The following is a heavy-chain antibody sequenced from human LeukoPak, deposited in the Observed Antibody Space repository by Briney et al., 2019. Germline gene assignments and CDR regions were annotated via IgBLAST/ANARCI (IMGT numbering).Heavy chain of an antibody. CDR1: GFTFSSYG. Sequence: PGGSLRLSCAASGFTFSSYGMHWVRQAPGKGLEWVTCIRYDGSNKYYADSVKGRFTISRDNSKNTLYLQMNSLRTEDTAVYYCAKGTSISSHPPCDYWGQGTLVTVSS. V-gene: IGHV3-30*02. J-gene: IGHJ4*02. CDR3: AKGTSISSHPPCDY. CDR2: IRYDGSNK. D-gene: IGHD6-13*01.